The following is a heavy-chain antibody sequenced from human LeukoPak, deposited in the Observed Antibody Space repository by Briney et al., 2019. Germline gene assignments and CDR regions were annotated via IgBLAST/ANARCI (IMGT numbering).Heavy chain of an antibody. CDR3: AREYLEYYYDSSGYYDY. D-gene: IGHD3-22*01. V-gene: IGHV3-48*03. J-gene: IGHJ4*02. CDR2: ISSSGSTI. Sequence: PGGSLRLSCAASGFTFSSYEMNWVRQAPGKGLEWVSYISSSGSTIYYADSVKGRFTISRDNAKNSLYLQMNSLRAEDTAVYYCAREYLEYYYDSSGYYDYWGQGTPVTVSS. CDR1: GFTFSSYE.